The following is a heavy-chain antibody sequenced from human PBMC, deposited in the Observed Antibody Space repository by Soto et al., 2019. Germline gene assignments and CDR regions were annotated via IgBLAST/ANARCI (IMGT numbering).Heavy chain of an antibody. J-gene: IGHJ5*02. D-gene: IGHD3-16*01. CDR2: INHSGVT. Sequence: PSETLSLTCADSGGSFSGYYWSWIRQPPGKGLEWIGEINHSGVTNYNPSLKSRVTISVDRSTKQLSLNLTSVTAADTAVYYCGRAPTGERTSRYDAWFDLWGQGTLVTVSS. CDR1: GGSFSGYY. CDR3: GRAPTGERTSRYDAWFDL. V-gene: IGHV4-34*01.